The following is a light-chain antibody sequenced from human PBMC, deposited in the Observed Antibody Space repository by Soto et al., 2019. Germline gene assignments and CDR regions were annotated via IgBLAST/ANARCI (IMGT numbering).Light chain of an antibody. CDR3: CSYAGSDTYVL. CDR1: SSNIGAGYD. Sequence: QSVLTQPPSVSGAPGQRVTISCTGSSSNIGAGYDVHWYQQLPGTAPKLLVYGNNNRPSGVPDRFSGSKSGTSASLAITGLQAEDEADYYCCSYAGSDTYVLFGGGTKLTVL. CDR2: GNN. J-gene: IGLJ2*01. V-gene: IGLV1-40*01.